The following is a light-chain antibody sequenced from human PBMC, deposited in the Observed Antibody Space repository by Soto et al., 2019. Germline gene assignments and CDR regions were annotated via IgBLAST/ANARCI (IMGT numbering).Light chain of an antibody. CDR1: SSNIGNNY. CDR3: GTWDSSLNAGV. V-gene: IGLV1-51*01. CDR2: DTN. J-gene: IGLJ2*01. Sequence: QSVLTQPPSVSAAPGQKITISCSGSSSNIGNNYVYWYQQLPGTAPTLLIYDTNNRPSGIPDRFSGSKSGTSATLVITGLQTGDDAGYYCGTWDSSLNAGVFGGGTKLTVL.